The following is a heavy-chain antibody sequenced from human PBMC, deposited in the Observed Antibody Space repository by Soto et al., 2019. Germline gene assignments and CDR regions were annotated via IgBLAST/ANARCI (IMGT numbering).Heavy chain of an antibody. CDR3: ARLLGAVPLDF. CDR2: IKPDGSQK. CDR1: GFTFSDYW. D-gene: IGHD3-16*01. J-gene: IGHJ4*02. Sequence: EVQLVESAGGLVQPGGSLRLSCAASGFTFSDYWMTWVRQTPGRGLEWVATIKPDGSQKYYVDSVKGRFSISRDNAKNSLYLQMDYLRADDTAVFYCARLLGAVPLDFWGQGSMVTVSS. V-gene: IGHV3-7*01.